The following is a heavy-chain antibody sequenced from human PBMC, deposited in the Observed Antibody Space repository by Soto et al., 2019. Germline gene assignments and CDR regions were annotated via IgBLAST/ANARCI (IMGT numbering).Heavy chain of an antibody. CDR3: ARPEYSSSSYGMDV. Sequence: EVQLVESGGGLVQPGGSLRLSCAASGFTFSSYSMNWVRQAPGKGLEWVSYISSSSSTIYYADSVKGRFTISRDNAKNSLYLQMRSLRDEDTVVYYCARPEYSSSSYGMDVWGQGTTVTVSS. D-gene: IGHD6-6*01. CDR1: GFTFSSYS. CDR2: ISSSSSTI. V-gene: IGHV3-48*02. J-gene: IGHJ6*02.